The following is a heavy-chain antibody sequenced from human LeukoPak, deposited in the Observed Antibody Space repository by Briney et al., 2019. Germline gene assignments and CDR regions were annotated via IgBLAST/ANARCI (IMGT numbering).Heavy chain of an antibody. CDR1: GYSFTSYW. D-gene: IGHD2-8*02. J-gene: IGHJ3*02. CDR3: ARPGGCFDTVGAFDI. V-gene: IGHV5-10-1*01. CDR2: IDPSDSYT. Sequence: GESLRISCKGSGYSFTSYWISWVRQMPGKGLEWMGRIDPSDSYTNYSPSFQGHVTISADKSISTAYLQWSSLKASDTAMYYCARPGGCFDTVGAFDIWGQGTMVTVSS.